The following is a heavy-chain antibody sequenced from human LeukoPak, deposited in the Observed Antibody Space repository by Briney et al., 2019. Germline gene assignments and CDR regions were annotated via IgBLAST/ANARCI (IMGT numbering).Heavy chain of an antibody. CDR2: IILILGIA. V-gene: IGHV1-69*04. CDR1: GGTFSSYA. CDR3: ATTQVYYYGMDV. J-gene: IGHJ6*02. Sequence: SVKVSCKASGGTFSSYAISWVRQAPGQGLEWMGRIILILGIANFAQKFQGRVTIIADKSTSTAYMELSSLRSEDTAVYYCATTQVYYYGMDVWGQGTTVTVSS.